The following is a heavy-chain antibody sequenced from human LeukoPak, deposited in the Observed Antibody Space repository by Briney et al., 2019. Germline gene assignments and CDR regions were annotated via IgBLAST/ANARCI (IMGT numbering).Heavy chain of an antibody. J-gene: IGHJ4*02. CDR2: LFYGENT. Sequence: SETLSLTCTVSGGSISPISSSTYYWGWIRQAPGKGLEWIGSLFYGENTHYNPFLKSRATLSVDASNNQFSLKLTSVTAAAAAVYFCARQLPTAAADTRGYFDYWGQGTVVTVSS. CDR3: ARQLPTAAADTRGYFDY. V-gene: IGHV4-39*01. D-gene: IGHD6-25*01. CDR1: GGSISPISSSTYY.